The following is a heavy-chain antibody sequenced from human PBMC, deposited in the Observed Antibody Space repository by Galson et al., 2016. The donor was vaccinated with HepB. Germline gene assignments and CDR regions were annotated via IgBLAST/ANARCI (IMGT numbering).Heavy chain of an antibody. V-gene: IGHV1-69*13. CDR1: GDSFSSRYV. CDR2: TIPAFGKA. D-gene: IGHD3-9*01. CDR3: ARGGGDILTGDLKFYYYYGMDV. Sequence: SVKVSCKASGDSFSSRYVITWVRQAPGQGLEWVGGTIPAFGKAYYAQKFQGRVTITADEFTTTASMELNSLRSGDTAVYYCARGGGDILTGDLKFYYYYGMDVWGQGTTVTVSS. J-gene: IGHJ6*02.